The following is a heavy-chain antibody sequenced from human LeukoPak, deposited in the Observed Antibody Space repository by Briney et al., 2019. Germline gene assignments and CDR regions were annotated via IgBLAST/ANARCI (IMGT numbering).Heavy chain of an antibody. D-gene: IGHD3-3*01. CDR1: GGSISSSNW. J-gene: IGHJ4*02. CDR3: ARQPLTIFGVVTGGY. Sequence: SETLSLTCAVSGGSISSSNWWSWVRQPPGKGLEWIGSIYYSGSTYYSPSLKSRVTISVDTSKNQFSLKLSSVTAADTAVYYCARQPLTIFGVVTGGYWGQGTLVTVSS. CDR2: IYYSGST. V-gene: IGHV4-39*01.